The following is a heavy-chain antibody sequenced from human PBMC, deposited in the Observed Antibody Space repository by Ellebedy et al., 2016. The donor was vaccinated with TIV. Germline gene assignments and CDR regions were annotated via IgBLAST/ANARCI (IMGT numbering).Heavy chain of an antibody. CDR2: ISAVGDNT. J-gene: IGHJ4*02. D-gene: IGHD3-22*01. CDR1: GFTFSSFA. CDR3: TKGTSSGFNYDRVGSEY. V-gene: IGHV3-23*01. Sequence: GGSLRLSCAASGFTFSSFAMHLVRQAPGKGLAWLSVISAVGDNTYHADSVKGRFTTTRENSKNTVYMQMDRLKAEDTAVYYCTKGTSSGFNYDRVGSEYWGQGTLVTVSS.